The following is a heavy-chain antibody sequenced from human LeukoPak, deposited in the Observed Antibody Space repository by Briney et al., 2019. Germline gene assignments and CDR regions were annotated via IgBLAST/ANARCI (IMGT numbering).Heavy chain of an antibody. CDR2: IFSNDEK. Sequence: SGPTLVNPTETLTXTCTVSGFSLSNARMGVTWIRQPPGKALEWLGHIFSNDEKSHRTSLKTRLTISKDTSKSQVVLTMTNMDPVDTATYYCARIQAIAYSSSWYYFDYWGQGTLVTVSS. CDR3: ARIQAIAYSSSWYYFDY. CDR1: GFSLSNARMG. V-gene: IGHV2-26*01. J-gene: IGHJ4*02. D-gene: IGHD6-13*01.